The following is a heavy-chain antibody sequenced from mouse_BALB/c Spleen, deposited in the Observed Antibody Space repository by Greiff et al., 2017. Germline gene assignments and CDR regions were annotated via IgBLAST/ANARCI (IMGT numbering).Heavy chain of an antibody. CDR3: ARDYRCAWFAY. Sequence: QVQLQQPGAELVKPGASVKLSCKASGYTFTSYWMHWVKQRPGQGLEWIGETNPSNGRTNYTEKFKSKATLTVDKSSSTAYMQLSSLTSEDSAVYYCARDYRCAWFAYWGQGTLGTVAA. V-gene: IGHV1S81*02. J-gene: IGHJ3*01. CDR1: GYTFTSYW. D-gene: IGHD2-14*01. CDR2: TNPSNGRT.